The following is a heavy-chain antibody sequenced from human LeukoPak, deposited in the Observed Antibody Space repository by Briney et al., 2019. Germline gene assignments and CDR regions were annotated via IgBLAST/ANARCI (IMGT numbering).Heavy chain of an antibody. CDR3: AKDIGTTVVTDAFDI. Sequence: GGSLRLSCAASGFTFDDYAMHWVRQAPGKGLEWVSGISWNSGSIGYADSVKGRFTISRDNAKNSLYLQMNSLRAEDTALYYCAKDIGTTVVTDAFDIWGHGTMVTVSS. D-gene: IGHD4-23*01. CDR1: GFTFDDYA. V-gene: IGHV3-9*01. J-gene: IGHJ3*02. CDR2: ISWNSGSI.